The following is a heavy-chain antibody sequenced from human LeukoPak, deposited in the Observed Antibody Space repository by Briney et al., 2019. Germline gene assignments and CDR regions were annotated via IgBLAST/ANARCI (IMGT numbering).Heavy chain of an antibody. D-gene: IGHD6-13*01. V-gene: IGHV1-2*02. Sequence: ASVNVSCKPSGYTFTVYYMHWVRQAPGQGLEWMRWINPNSGGTNYAQKFQGRVTITWDTSISTAYMELSRLTSGDTAVYYCARFTPAAGHDWGQGTLVTVSS. J-gene: IGHJ4*02. CDR3: ARFTPAAGHD. CDR1: GYTFTVYY. CDR2: INPNSGGT.